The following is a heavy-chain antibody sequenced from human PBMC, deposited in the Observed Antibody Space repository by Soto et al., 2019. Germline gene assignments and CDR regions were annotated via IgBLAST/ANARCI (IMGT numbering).Heavy chain of an antibody. CDR2: IYYCWST. J-gene: IGHJ4*02. CDR1: GGSISTGGYY. CDR3: ARGGIAAAAPPDY. Sequence: SETLSLTCTVSGGSISTGGYYWSWIRQHLGKGLEWIGYIYYCWSTYYNPSLKSRVTISVDTSKNQFSLKLSSVTAADTAVYYCARGGIAAAAPPDYWGQGTLVTVSS. D-gene: IGHD6-13*01. V-gene: IGHV4-31*03.